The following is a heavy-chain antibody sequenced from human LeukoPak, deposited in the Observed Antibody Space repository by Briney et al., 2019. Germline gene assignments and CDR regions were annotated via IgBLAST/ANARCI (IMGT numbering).Heavy chain of an antibody. V-gene: IGHV4-4*07. CDR2: IYTSGST. D-gene: IGHD5-12*01. J-gene: IGHJ2*01. CDR3: ARDGYGGYNGFGYLDL. Sequence: PSETLSLTCTVSGGSISSYYWSWIRQPAGKGLEWIGRIYTSGSTNYNPSLKSRVTMSVDTSKSQFSLKLSSVTAADTAVYYCARDGYGGYNGFGYLDLWGRGTLVTVSS. CDR1: GGSISSYY.